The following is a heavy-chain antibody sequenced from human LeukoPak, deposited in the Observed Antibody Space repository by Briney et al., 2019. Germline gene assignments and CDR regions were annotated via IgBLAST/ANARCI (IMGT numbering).Heavy chain of an antibody. CDR3: AGERGEEYSSGWYKRNYFDN. D-gene: IGHD6-19*01. V-gene: IGHV4-30-4*08. CDR2: IYYSGST. Sequence: TSETLSLTCTVSGGSISSGDYYWSWIRQPPGKGLEWIGYIYYSGSTYYNPSLESRVAISADMSKNQFSLKLTSVTGADTAVYYCAGERGEEYSSGWYKRNYFDNWGQGIRVTVSS. J-gene: IGHJ4*02. CDR1: GGSISSGDYY.